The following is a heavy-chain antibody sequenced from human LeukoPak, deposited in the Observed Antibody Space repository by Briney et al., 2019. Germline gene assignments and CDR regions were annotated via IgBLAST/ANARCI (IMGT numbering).Heavy chain of an antibody. D-gene: IGHD3-10*01. CDR2: IRYDGSNK. Sequence: GGSLRLSCAASGFTFSSYDMHWVRQAPGKGLEWVAFIRYDGSNKYYADSVKGRFIISRDNSKNTLYLQMSSVRAEDTAVYYCANENGGPDYWGQGTLVTASS. CDR1: GFTFSSYD. CDR3: ANENGGPDY. J-gene: IGHJ4*02. V-gene: IGHV3-30*02.